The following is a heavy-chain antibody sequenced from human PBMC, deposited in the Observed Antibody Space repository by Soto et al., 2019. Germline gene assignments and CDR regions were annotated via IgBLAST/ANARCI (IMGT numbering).Heavy chain of an antibody. CDR3: ARRVYDFWEFDP. D-gene: IGHD3-3*01. V-gene: IGHV4-4*02. CDR1: SGSISSSNW. J-gene: IGHJ5*02. CDR2: IYHSGST. Sequence: QVQLQESGPGLVKPSGTLSLTCAVSSGSISSSNWWSWVRQPPGKGLEWIGEIYHSGSTNYNPSLKSLVTISVDRSKNQFSLKLSAVTAADTAVYYCARRVYDFWEFDPWGQGTLVTVSS.